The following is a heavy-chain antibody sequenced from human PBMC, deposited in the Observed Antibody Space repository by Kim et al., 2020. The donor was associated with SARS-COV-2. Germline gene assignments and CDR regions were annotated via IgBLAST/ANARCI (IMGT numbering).Heavy chain of an antibody. D-gene: IGHD5-12*01. V-gene: IGHV4-39*02. J-gene: IGHJ5*02. CDR3: ARLRSGVGWFDP. Sequence: YTPSLKSRVTISVDTSNNHVSLRLSSVTAADTAVYYCARLRSGVGWFDPWGQGTLVTVSS.